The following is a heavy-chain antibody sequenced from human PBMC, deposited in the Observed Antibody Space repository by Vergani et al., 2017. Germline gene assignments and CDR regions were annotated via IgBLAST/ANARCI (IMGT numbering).Heavy chain of an antibody. Sequence: QVQLVQSGAEVKKPGSSVKVSCKASGGTFSSYAISWVRQAPGQGLEWMGGIIPIFGTANYAQKFQGRVTITADESTSTAYMELSSLRSEDTAVYYCARANDVDIVATMFFSGMDVWGQGTTVTVS. J-gene: IGHJ6*02. V-gene: IGHV1-69*01. CDR3: ARANDVDIVATMFFSGMDV. CDR1: GGTFSSYA. D-gene: IGHD5-12*01. CDR2: IIPIFGTA.